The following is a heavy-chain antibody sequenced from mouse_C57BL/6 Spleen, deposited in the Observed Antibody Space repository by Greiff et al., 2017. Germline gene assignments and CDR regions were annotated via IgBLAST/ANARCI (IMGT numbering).Heavy chain of an antibody. CDR1: GYTFTSYW. V-gene: IGHV1-52*01. CDR2: IDPSDSET. CDR3: ARAAAQATVMDY. D-gene: IGHD3-2*02. J-gene: IGHJ4*01. Sequence: QVQLQQPGAELVRPGSSVKLSCKASGYTFTSYWMHWVKQRPIQGLEWIGNIDPSDSETHYNQKFKDKATLTVYKSSRAAYMQLSSLTSEDSAVYYCARAAAQATVMDYWGQGTSGTVSS.